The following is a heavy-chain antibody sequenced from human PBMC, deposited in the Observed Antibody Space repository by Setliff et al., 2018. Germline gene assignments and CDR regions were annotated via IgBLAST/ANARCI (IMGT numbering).Heavy chain of an antibody. CDR2: IRYDGSKK. J-gene: IGHJ5*02. Sequence: PGGSLRLSCAASGFAFSTYGIHWVRHTPGKGLEWVAYIRYDGSKKDYADYVRGRFTISRDDSKNTVSLQMNSLRAEDTAVYYCARDVYDFRTGQGGPWGQGTRVTVSS. V-gene: IGHV3-30*02. CDR3: ARDVYDFRTGQGGP. CDR1: GFAFSTYG. D-gene: IGHD3-3*01.